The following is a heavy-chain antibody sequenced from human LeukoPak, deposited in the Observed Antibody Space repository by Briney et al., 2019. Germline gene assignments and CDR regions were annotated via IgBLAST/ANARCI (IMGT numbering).Heavy chain of an antibody. J-gene: IGHJ3*02. V-gene: IGHV1-24*01. D-gene: IGHD1-20*01. CDR2: FDPEDGET. CDR3: VSVITGTGDAFDI. CDR1: GYTLTELS. Sequence: ASVKVSCKVSGYTLTELSMHWVRQAPGKGLEWMGGFDPEDGETIYAQKFQGRVTMTEDTSTDTAYMELSSLRSEDTAVYYCVSVITGTGDAFDIWGQGTMVTVSS.